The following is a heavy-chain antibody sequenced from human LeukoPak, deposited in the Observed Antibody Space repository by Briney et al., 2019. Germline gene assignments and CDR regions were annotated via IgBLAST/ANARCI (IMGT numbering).Heavy chain of an antibody. D-gene: IGHD1-7*01. V-gene: IGHV3-21*01. CDR1: GFTFSSYS. J-gene: IGHJ6*03. CDR3: ARDLRTTADDYYYYYMDV. Sequence: PGGSLRLSCAASGFTFSSYSMNWVRQAPGKGLEWVSSISSSSSYIYYADSVKGRFTISRDNAKNSLYLQMNSLRAEDTAVYYCARDLRTTADDYYYYYMDVWGKGTTVTVSS. CDR2: ISSSSSYI.